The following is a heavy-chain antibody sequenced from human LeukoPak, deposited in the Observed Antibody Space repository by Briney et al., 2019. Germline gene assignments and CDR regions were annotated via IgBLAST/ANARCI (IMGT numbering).Heavy chain of an antibody. CDR3: ARGVRWLQLSYFDY. D-gene: IGHD5-24*01. J-gene: IGHJ4*02. CDR1: SGSISSGVYY. Sequence: SQTLSLTCPVSSGSISSGVYYWSWIRQHPGKGLEWIGYIYYSGSTYYNPSLKSRVTISVDTSKNQFSLKLSSVTAADTAVYYCARGVRWLQLSYFDYWGQGTLVTASS. V-gene: IGHV4-31*03. CDR2: IYYSGST.